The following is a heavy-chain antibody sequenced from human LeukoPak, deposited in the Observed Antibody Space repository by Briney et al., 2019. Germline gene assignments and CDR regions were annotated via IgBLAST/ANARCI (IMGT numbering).Heavy chain of an antibody. CDR1: GFTFSDYY. CDR2: ISSSGSTI. V-gene: IGHV3-11*01. J-gene: IGHJ3*02. CDR3: ARIQQATWFGEQNMGAFDI. Sequence: KPGGSLRLSCAASGFTFSDYYMSWIRQAPGKGLEWVSYISSSGSTIYYADSVKGRFTISRDNAKNSLYLQMNSLRAEDTAVYYCARIQQATWFGEQNMGAFDIWGQGTMVTVSS. D-gene: IGHD3-10*01.